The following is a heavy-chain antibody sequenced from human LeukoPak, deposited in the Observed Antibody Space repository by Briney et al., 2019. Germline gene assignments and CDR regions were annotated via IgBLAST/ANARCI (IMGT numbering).Heavy chain of an antibody. CDR3: ARGAGLRGFDI. Sequence: LSLTCTVSGGSISSSSYYWGWIRQPPGKGLEWLSYITSSGSTIYYADSVKGRFTISRDNAKNSLYLQMNSLRAEDTAVYYCARGAGLRGFDIRGQGTMVTVSS. CDR1: GGSISSSSYY. J-gene: IGHJ3*02. V-gene: IGHV3-11*04. CDR2: ITSSGSTI.